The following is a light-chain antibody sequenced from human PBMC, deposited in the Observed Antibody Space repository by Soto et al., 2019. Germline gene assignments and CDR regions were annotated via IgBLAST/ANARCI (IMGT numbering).Light chain of an antibody. J-gene: IGKJ2*01. V-gene: IGKV1-39*01. CDR3: QQSYSTPGYT. Sequence: DIQMTQSPSSLSASVGDRVTITCRASQSISSYLNWYQQKPGKAPKLLIYDASSLQSGVPSRFSGSGSGTDFTLTISSLQPEDFATYYCQQSYSTPGYTFGPGTKLEIK. CDR1: QSISSY. CDR2: DAS.